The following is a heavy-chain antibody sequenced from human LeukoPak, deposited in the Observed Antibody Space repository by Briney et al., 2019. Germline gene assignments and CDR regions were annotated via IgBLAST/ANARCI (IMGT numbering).Heavy chain of an antibody. J-gene: IGHJ5*02. Sequence: PGGSLRLSCAASGFTFSSYSMNWVRQPPGKGLEWVASISSSSSYIYYADSVKGRFTISRDNAKNSLYLQMTRLRAEDTAVYYCARDRSVTWFDPWGQGTLVTVSS. CDR2: ISSSSSYI. CDR1: GFTFSSYS. D-gene: IGHD2-15*01. V-gene: IGHV3-21*01. CDR3: ARDRSVTWFDP.